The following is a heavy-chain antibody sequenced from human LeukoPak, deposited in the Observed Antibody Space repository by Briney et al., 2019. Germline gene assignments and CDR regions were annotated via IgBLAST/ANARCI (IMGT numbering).Heavy chain of an antibody. D-gene: IGHD6-13*01. CDR3: AREVRAAAGMGYFDY. CDR1: GFTFSSYA. J-gene: IGHJ4*02. CDR2: ISYDGSNK. Sequence: GGSLRLSCAASGFTFSSYAMHWVRQAPGKGLEWVAVISYDGSNKYYADSVKGRFTISRDNSKNTLYLQMNSLRAEDTAVYYCAREVRAAAGMGYFDYRGQGTLVTVSS. V-gene: IGHV3-30-3*01.